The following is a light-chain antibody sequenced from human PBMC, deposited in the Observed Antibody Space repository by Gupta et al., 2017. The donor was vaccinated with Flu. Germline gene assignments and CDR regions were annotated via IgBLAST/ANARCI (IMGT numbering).Light chain of an antibody. Sequence: SYELTQPPSVSVSPGQTARITCSGDALPKKYAYWYQQKSGQAPVLGIFEDSRRPSGIPERFSGSSSGTTATLTISGAQVEDEADYYCYSTDSSGNYGVFGGGTMLAVL. CDR3: YSTDSSGNYGV. V-gene: IGLV3-10*01. J-gene: IGLJ3*02. CDR1: ALPKKY. CDR2: EDS.